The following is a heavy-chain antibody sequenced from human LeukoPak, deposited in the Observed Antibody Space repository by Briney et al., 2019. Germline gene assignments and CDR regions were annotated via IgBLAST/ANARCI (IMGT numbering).Heavy chain of an antibody. CDR2: INHSGST. D-gene: IGHD6-13*01. V-gene: IGHV4-34*01. CDR3: ARERQHDYYYYYMDV. Sequence: PSETLSLTCAVYGGSFSGYYWSWLRQPPGKGLEWIGEINHSGSTNYNPSLKSRVTISVDTSKNQFSLKLSSVTAADTAVYYCARERQHDYYYYYMDVWGKGTTVTISS. CDR1: GGSFSGYY. J-gene: IGHJ6*03.